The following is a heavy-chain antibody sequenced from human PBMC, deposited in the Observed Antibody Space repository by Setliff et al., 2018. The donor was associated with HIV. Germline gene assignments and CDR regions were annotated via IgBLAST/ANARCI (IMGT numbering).Heavy chain of an antibody. CDR3: LLPCTSGWHNWADP. V-gene: IGHV3-73*01. Sequence: GESLKISCAASGFTFSGAEIHWVRQAAGKGLEWVGRIRSKADKYATDYGASAKGRFIISRDDSKKTAYLQMNTLRAEDTAMYYCLLPCTSGWHNWADPWGQGTQVTSPQ. CDR1: GFTFSGAE. J-gene: IGHJ5*02. CDR2: IRSKADKYAT. D-gene: IGHD6-19*01.